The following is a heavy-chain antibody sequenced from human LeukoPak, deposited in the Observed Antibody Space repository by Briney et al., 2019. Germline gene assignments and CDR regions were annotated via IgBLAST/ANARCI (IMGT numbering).Heavy chain of an antibody. CDR3: VRGLNGAGDY. Sequence: GGSLRLSCAASGFTFSSYWMHWVRRAPGKGLVWVSRINEDETTITYADSVKGRFTISRDNAKNTLFLQMSSLRAEDTAVYYCVRGLNGAGDYWGQGTLVTVSS. V-gene: IGHV3-74*01. CDR2: INEDETTI. D-gene: IGHD3-10*01. CDR1: GFTFSSYW. J-gene: IGHJ4*02.